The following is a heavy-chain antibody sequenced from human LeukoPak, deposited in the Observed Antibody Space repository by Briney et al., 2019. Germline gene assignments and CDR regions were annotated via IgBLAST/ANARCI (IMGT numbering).Heavy chain of an antibody. CDR3: ARVGGYCSGGSCKNWFDP. D-gene: IGHD2-15*01. J-gene: IGHJ5*02. CDR1: GFTFGDYY. V-gene: IGHV3-11*04. Sequence: GGSLRLSCAASGFTFGDYYMSWIRQAPGKGLECVSYISLTGSTISYADSVKGRFTISRDNSKNTLYLQMNSLRAEDTAVYYCARVGGYCSGGSCKNWFDPWGQGTLVTVSS. CDR2: ISLTGSTI.